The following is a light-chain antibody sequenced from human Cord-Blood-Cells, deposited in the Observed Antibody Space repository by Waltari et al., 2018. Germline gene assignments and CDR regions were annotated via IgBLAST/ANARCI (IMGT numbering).Light chain of an antibody. CDR1: SYNIGGDY. Sequence: QSVLTQPPSASGTPGQRVTISCSVSSYNIGGDYVYCYQQLPGTAPKLLIYSNNQRPSGVPDRFSGSKSGTSASLAISGLRSEDEADHYCAAWDDSLSGRVFGGGTKLTVL. V-gene: IGLV1-47*02. CDR3: AAWDDSLSGRV. CDR2: SNN. J-gene: IGLJ3*02.